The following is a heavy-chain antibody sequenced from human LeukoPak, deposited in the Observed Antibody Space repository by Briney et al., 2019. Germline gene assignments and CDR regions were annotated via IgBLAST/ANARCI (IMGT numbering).Heavy chain of an antibody. CDR3: AKDGRTIFGVVIPLDY. CDR1: GFTFSSYA. J-gene: IGHJ4*02. Sequence: GGSLRLSCAASGFTFSSYAMSCVRQAPGKRLEWVSAISGSGGNTYYADSVKGRFTISRDNSKNTLYLQMNSLRAEDTAVYYCAKDGRTIFGVVIPLDYWGQGTLVTVSS. CDR2: ISGSGGNT. V-gene: IGHV3-23*01. D-gene: IGHD3-3*01.